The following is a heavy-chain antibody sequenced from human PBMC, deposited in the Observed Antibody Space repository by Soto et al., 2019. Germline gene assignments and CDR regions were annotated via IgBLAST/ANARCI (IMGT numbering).Heavy chain of an antibody. CDR1: GGSFSGYY. J-gene: IGHJ4*02. D-gene: IGHD5-12*01. CDR3: ARGGRWLQLDY. CDR2: INHSGST. V-gene: IGHV4-34*01. Sequence: SETLSLTCAVYGGSFSGYYWSWIRQPPGKGLEWIGEINHSGSTNYNPSLKSRVTISVDTSKNQFSLKLSSVTAADTAVYYCARGGRWLQLDYWGQGTLVTVSS.